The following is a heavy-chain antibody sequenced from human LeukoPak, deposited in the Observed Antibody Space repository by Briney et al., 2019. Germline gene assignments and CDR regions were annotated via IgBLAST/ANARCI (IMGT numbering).Heavy chain of an antibody. CDR1: GGSIYSGSYY. D-gene: IGHD3-10*01. V-gene: IGHV4-61*02. Sequence: PSQTLSLTCTVSGGSIYSGSYYWSWTRQPAGKGLEWIGRVYTSGSTNYNPSLKSRVTISVDTSKNQFSLKLSSVTAADTAVYYCARGKYCYGSTERGPPSNWFDPWGQGTLVTVSS. CDR3: ARGKYCYGSTERGPPSNWFDP. J-gene: IGHJ5*02. CDR2: VYTSGST.